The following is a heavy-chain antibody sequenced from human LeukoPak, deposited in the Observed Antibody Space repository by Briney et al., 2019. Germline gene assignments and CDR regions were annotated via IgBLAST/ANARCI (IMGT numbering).Heavy chain of an antibody. D-gene: IGHD6-13*01. CDR3: AKGAYSNNWRNFFDY. V-gene: IGHV3-23*01. CDR2: ISGSVGST. J-gene: IGHJ4*02. Sequence: GGSLRLSCAASGFSFSSYAMTWVRQAPWKGLEWVSGISGSVGSTYYADSVKGRFTISRDNSKNTLYLQMNSLGAEDTAVYYCAKGAYSNNWRNFFDYWGQGTVVTVSS. CDR1: GFSFSSYA.